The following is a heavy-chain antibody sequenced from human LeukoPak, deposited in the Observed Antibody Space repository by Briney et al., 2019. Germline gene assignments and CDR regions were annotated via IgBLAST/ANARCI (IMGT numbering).Heavy chain of an antibody. V-gene: IGHV4-38-2*02. CDR1: GYSISSGYY. CDR2: IYHSGST. CDR3: ARVAPTYYYGSGSFYFDY. Sequence: SETLSLTCTVSGYSISSGYYWGWIRQPPGKGLEWIGSIYHSGSTYYNPSLKSRVTISVDTSKNQFSLKLSSVTAADTAVYYCARVAPTYYYGSGSFYFDYWGQGTLVTVSS. D-gene: IGHD3-10*01. J-gene: IGHJ4*02.